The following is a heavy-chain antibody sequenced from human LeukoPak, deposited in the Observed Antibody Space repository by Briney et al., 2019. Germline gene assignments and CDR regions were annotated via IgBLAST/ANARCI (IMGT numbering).Heavy chain of an antibody. CDR3: ARDSRPSDFWSGYYTSFDY. CDR2: ISSNGGSK. Sequence: GGSLRLSCAASGFIFSSYAMHWVRQAPGKGLEYVSGISSNGGSKDYANSVKGRFTISRDNSKNTLYLQMGSLRPEDVAVYYCARDSRPSDFWSGYYTSFDYWGQGILVTVYS. J-gene: IGHJ4*02. V-gene: IGHV3-64*01. D-gene: IGHD3-3*01. CDR1: GFIFSSYA.